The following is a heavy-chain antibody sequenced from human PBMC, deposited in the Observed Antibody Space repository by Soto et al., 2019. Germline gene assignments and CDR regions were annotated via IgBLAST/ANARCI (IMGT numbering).Heavy chain of an antibody. CDR2: ISSDGNHR. D-gene: IGHD3-22*01. CDR3: SRGTYYPQSSGLHADY. V-gene: IGHV3-30*03. CDR1: GFMFNDYA. J-gene: IGHJ4*02. Sequence: PGGSLRLSCATSGFMFNDYAMYWVRQAPGQGLERVAMISSDGNHRFYVDNVRGRFTVSRDNSKNTLNLQMNSLRPEDTAVYYCSRGTYYPQSSGLHADYWGPGTVVTVSS.